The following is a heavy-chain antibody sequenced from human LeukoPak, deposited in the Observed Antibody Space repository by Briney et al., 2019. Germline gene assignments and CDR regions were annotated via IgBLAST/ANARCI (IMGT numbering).Heavy chain of an antibody. D-gene: IGHD3-22*01. Sequence: ASVKVSFTASGYTFTSYYMHWVRQAPGQGLEWMGIINPSGGSTSYAQKFQGRVTITADESTSTAYMELSSLRSEDTAVYYCARAGYPPYYYDSSGPNPDYYYGMDVWGQGTTVTVSS. CDR1: GYTFTSYY. J-gene: IGHJ6*02. CDR3: ARAGYPPYYYDSSGPNPDYYYGMDV. CDR2: INPSGGST. V-gene: IGHV1-46*01.